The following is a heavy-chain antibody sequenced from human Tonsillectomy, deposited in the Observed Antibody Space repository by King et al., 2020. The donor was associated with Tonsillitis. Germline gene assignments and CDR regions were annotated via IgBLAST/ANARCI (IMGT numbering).Heavy chain of an antibody. V-gene: IGHV3-30*02. J-gene: IGHJ6*02. D-gene: IGHD3-22*01. Sequence: VQLVESGGGVVQPGGSLRLSCAASGFTFSSYDMHWVRQAPGKGLEWVASIRYDGSNKYYADSVKGRFTISRDNSKNTLYLQMNSLRAEDTAVYYCAKVHTSGYYYPMWDYYYPMDVWGQGTTVTVSS. CDR1: GFTFSSYD. CDR2: IRYDGSNK. CDR3: AKVHTSGYYYPMWDYYYPMDV.